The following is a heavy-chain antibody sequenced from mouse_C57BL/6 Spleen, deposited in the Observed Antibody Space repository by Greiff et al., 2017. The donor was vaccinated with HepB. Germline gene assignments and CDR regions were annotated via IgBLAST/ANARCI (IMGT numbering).Heavy chain of an antibody. CDR2: IYPSDSET. J-gene: IGHJ2*01. CDR1: GHTFTSYW. CDR3: ARRSYDYDTYYFDY. V-gene: IGHV1-61*01. Sequence: QVHVKQPGAELVRPGSSVKLSCKASGHTFTSYWMDWVKQRPGQGLEWIGNIYPSDSETHYNQKFKDKATLTVDKSSSTAYMQLSSLTSEDSAVYYCARRSYDYDTYYFDYWGQGTTLTVSS. D-gene: IGHD2-4*01.